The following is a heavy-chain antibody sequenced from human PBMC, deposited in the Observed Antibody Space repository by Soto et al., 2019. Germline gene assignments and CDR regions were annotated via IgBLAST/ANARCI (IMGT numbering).Heavy chain of an antibody. J-gene: IGHJ5*02. CDR3: ARNDIVVVPAAISWFDP. CDR1: GFTFSNFW. V-gene: IGHV3-7*01. Sequence: GGSLRLSCAASGFTFSNFWMDWVRQAPGKGLEWVANIKQGGSETYYVDSVKGRFTISRDNAKNSLYLHMNSLRAEDTAVYYCARNDIVVVPAAISWFDPWGQGTLVTVSS. D-gene: IGHD2-2*01. CDR2: IKQGGSET.